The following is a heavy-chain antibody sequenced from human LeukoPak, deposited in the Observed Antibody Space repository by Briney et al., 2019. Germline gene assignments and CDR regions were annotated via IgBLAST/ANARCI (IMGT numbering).Heavy chain of an antibody. D-gene: IGHD3-16*01. CDR3: ARETVWDFDY. J-gene: IGHJ4*02. Sequence: PGGSLRLSCAASGFTFSTYSMNWVRQAPGKGLEWVSYISSSSTTIYYADSVKGRFTISRDNAKNSLYLQLNSLRDEDTAVYYCARETVWDFDYWGQGTLVTVSP. V-gene: IGHV3-48*02. CDR2: ISSSSTTI. CDR1: GFTFSTYS.